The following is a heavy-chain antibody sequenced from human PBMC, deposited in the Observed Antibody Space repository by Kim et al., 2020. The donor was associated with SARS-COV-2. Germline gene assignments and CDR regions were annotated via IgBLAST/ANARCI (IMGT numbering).Heavy chain of an antibody. CDR1: GFIFDDDA. CDR3: AKDKYPNSEGDAVDI. J-gene: IGHJ3*02. CDR2: ICGDGGAT. V-gene: IGHV3-43*02. D-gene: IGHD7-27*01. Sequence: GGSLRLSCAVSGFIFDDDAMHWVRQAPGKGLEWVSLICGDGGATYYADSVRGRFTISRDNSENSLYLAMISLRTDDTAIYYCAKDKYPNSEGDAVDIWGRGRVVTVSP.